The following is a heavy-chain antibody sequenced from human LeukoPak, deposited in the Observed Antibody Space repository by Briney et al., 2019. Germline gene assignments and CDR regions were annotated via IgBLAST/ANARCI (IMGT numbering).Heavy chain of an antibody. Sequence: SETLSPTCTVSGGSIIYYYWTWIRQSPGKGLEWIGQIYYTGSTYYNPSLKRRVTISVDTSRNQFSLNLTSVTAADTAVYHCARGGTYNDILSFDPWRQGPLVTVSS. D-gene: IGHD3-9*01. CDR1: GGSIIYYY. V-gene: IGHV4-59*01. CDR3: ARGGTYNDILSFDP. J-gene: IGHJ5*02. CDR2: IYYTGST.